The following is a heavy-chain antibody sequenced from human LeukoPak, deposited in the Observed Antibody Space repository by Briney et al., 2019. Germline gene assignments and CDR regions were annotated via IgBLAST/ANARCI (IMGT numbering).Heavy chain of an antibody. CDR1: GFTFSDSW. J-gene: IGHJ4*02. CDR3: AKTQGYYDY. D-gene: IGHD3-22*01. V-gene: IGHV3-23*01. CDR2: VGFDGTR. Sequence: GGSLRLSCAASGFTFSDSWMSWVRQAPGKGLEWVSGVGFDGTRYYADSVKGRFTVSRDTATNTLYLQMSSLRAEDTAIFYCAKTQGYYDYWGQGTLVTVSS.